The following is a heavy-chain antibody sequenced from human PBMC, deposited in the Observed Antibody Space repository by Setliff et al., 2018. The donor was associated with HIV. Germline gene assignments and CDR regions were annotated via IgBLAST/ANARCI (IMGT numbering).Heavy chain of an antibody. CDR3: TRLTVADAYWYFDL. Sequence: LSLTCAASGFTFSGSAMHWVRQASGKGLEWVGRIGNKANNYATAYAASVKGRFTISRDDSKNTAYLQMNSLKTEDTAVYYCTRLTVADAYWYFDLWGRGTLVTVS. V-gene: IGHV3-73*01. J-gene: IGHJ2*01. CDR1: GFTFSGSA. CDR2: IGNKANNYAT. D-gene: IGHD6-19*01.